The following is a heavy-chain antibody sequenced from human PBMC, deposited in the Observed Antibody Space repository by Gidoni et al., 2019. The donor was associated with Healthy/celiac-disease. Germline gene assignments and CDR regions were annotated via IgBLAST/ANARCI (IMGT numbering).Heavy chain of an antibody. D-gene: IGHD1-26*01. V-gene: IGHV3-23*01. CDR2: ISGSGGST. CDR1: GFTFSSYA. CDR3: AKNTAHKGVGATSPWFDP. J-gene: IGHJ5*02. Sequence: EVQLLESGGGLVQPGGSLRLSCAASGFTFSSYAMSWVRQAPGKGLEWVSAISGSGGSTYYADSVKGRFTISRDNSKNTLYLQMNSLRAEDTAVYYCAKNTAHKGVGATSPWFDPWGQGTLVTVSS.